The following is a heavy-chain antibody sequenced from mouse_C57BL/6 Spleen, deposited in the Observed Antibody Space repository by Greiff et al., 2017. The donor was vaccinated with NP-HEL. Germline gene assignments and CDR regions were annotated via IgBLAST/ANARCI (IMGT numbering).Heavy chain of an antibody. J-gene: IGHJ2*01. CDR2: IYPGDGDT. V-gene: IGHV1-82*01. CDR1: GYAFSSSW. CDR3: ARETGTGPYFDY. D-gene: IGHD4-1*01. Sequence: VQLQQSGPELVKPGASVKISCKASGYAFSSSWMNWVKQRPGKGLEWIGRIYPGDGDTNYNGKFKGKATLTADKSSSTAYMQLSSLTSEDSAVYFCARETGTGPYFDYWGQGTTLTVSS.